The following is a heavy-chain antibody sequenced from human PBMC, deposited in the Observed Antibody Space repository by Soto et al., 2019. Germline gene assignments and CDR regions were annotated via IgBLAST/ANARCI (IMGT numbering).Heavy chain of an antibody. J-gene: IGHJ6*03. CDR2: ISSSSSTI. V-gene: IGHV3-48*01. D-gene: IGHD3-16*01. CDR1: GFTFSSYS. Sequence: GGSLRLSCAASGFTFSSYSMNWVRQAPGKGLEWVSYISSSSSTIYYADSVKGRFTISRDNAKNSLYLQMNSLRAEDTAVYYCAREVSGVLRFYYYYYMDVWGKGTTVTVSS. CDR3: AREVSGVLRFYYYYYMDV.